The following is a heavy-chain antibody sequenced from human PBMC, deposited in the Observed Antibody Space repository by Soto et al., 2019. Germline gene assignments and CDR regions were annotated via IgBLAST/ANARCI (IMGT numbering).Heavy chain of an antibody. D-gene: IGHD6-6*01. J-gene: IGHJ4*02. V-gene: IGHV1-18*01. CDR1: GYAFTTYG. Sequence: QAHLVQSGAEVKKPGASVKISCKGSGYAFTTYGITWVRQAPGPGLEWRGWISAHNGNTNYALKLQGIVTVTRDPSTSTAYTELRSLRSDDTAVYYCARRRDGDYWGQGALVTVSS. CDR2: ISAHNGNT. CDR3: ARRRDGDY.